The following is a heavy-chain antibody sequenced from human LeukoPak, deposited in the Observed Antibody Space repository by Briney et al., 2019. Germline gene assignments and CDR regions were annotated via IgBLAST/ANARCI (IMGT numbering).Heavy chain of an antibody. CDR1: GGSVSSGSYY. CDR3: ARAPRYCSGGSCYAFYAFDI. J-gene: IGHJ3*02. CDR2: IYYSGST. V-gene: IGHV4-61*01. D-gene: IGHD2-15*01. Sequence: ETLSLTCPVSGGSVSSGSYYWSWIRQPPGKGLEWIGYIYYSGSTNYNPSLKSRVTISVDTSKNQFSLKLSSVTAADTAVYYCARAPRYCSGGSCYAFYAFDIWGQGTMVTVSS.